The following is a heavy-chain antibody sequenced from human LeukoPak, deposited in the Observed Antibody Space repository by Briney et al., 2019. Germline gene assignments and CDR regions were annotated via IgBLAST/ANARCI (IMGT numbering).Heavy chain of an antibody. J-gene: IGHJ4*02. CDR2: IIPIFGTA. V-gene: IGHV1-69*01. CDR1: GVTFSSYA. CDR3: ASRSSGWYEGLDY. Sequence: SGQVSCKASGVTFSSYAISWVRQAPGEGLEWMGGIIPIFGTANYAQKFQGRVTITADESTNTAYMELSSLRSEDTAVYHCASRSSGWYEGLDYWGQGTLVTVSS. D-gene: IGHD6-19*01.